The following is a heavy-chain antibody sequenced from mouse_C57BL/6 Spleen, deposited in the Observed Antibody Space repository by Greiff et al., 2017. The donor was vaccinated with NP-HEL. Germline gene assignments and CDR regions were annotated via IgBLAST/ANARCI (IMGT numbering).Heavy chain of an antibody. Sequence: VQLQQSGAELVRPGASVKLSCTASGFNIKDYYMHWVKQRPEQGLEWIGRIDPEDGDTEYAPKFQGKATMTADTSSNTAYLHLSSLTSEDTAVYYCIITTVVAPYWYFDVWGTGTTVTVSS. CDR1: GFNIKDYY. D-gene: IGHD1-1*01. J-gene: IGHJ1*03. CDR3: IITTVVAPYWYFDV. V-gene: IGHV14-1*01. CDR2: IDPEDGDT.